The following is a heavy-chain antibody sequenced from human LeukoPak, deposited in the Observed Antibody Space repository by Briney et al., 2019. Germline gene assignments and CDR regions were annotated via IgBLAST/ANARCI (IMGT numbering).Heavy chain of an antibody. CDR2: IYSGGST. J-gene: IGHJ6*02. Sequence: PGGSLRLSCAASGFTVSSNYMSWVRQAPGKGLEWVSVIYSGGSTYYADSVKGRFTVSRDNAKNSLYLQMNSLRPEDTALYYCTKDLSPGGADVWGQGTTVTVSS. V-gene: IGHV3-53*05. D-gene: IGHD4-17*01. CDR3: TKDLSPGGADV. CDR1: GFTVSSNY.